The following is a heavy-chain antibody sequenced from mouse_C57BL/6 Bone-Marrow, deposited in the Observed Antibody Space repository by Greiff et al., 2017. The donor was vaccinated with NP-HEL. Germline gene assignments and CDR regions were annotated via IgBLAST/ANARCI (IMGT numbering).Heavy chain of an antibody. J-gene: IGHJ1*03. Sequence: EVKLMESGGDLVKPGGSLKLSCAASGFTFSSYGMSWVRQTPDKRLEWVATISSGGSYTYYPDSVKGRFTISRDNAKNTLYLQMSSLKSEDTAMXYCARPFYYYARYFDVWGTGTTVTVSS. CDR2: ISSGGSYT. D-gene: IGHD1-1*01. CDR1: GFTFSSYG. V-gene: IGHV5-6*01. CDR3: ARPFYYYARYFDV.